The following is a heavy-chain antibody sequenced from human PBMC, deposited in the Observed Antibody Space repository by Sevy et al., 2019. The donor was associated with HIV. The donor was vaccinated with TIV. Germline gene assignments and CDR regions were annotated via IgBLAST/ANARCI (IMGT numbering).Heavy chain of an antibody. CDR2: ISGSRNII. Sequence: GGSRRLSCAASGFSFSDSYMSWVRQAPGKGLEWIAYISGSRNIIYYADSVRGRFSISRDNAKKSLYLQMNSLRAEDTAVYFCAKKGYSSGIYYYFDYWGQGTLVTVSS. V-gene: IGHV3-11*01. J-gene: IGHJ4*02. CDR3: AKKGYSSGIYYYFDY. CDR1: GFSFSDSY. D-gene: IGHD5-18*01.